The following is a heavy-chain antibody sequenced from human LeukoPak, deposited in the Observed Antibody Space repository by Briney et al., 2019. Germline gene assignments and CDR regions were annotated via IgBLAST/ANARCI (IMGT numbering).Heavy chain of an antibody. CDR3: ARDQVGPPMVRGVAPCD. Sequence: PSETLSLTCTVSGGSISSGDYYWSWIRQPPGKGLEWIGYIYYSGSTYYNPSLKSRVTISVDTSKNQFSLKLSSVTAADTAVYYCARDQVGPPMVRGVAPCDWGQGTLVTVSS. V-gene: IGHV4-30-4*01. J-gene: IGHJ4*02. CDR1: GGSISSGDYY. CDR2: IYYSGST. D-gene: IGHD3-10*01.